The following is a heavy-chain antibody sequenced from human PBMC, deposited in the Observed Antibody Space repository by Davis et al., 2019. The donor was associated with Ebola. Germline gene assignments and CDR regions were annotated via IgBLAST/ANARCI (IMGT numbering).Heavy chain of an antibody. Sequence: GESLKISCAASGLTFSSYAMSWVRQAPGKGLEWVSGISGSGGSTYYADSVKGRFTISRDNSKNTLYLQMNSLRAEDTAVYYCARDHWENWFDPWGQGTLVTVSS. CDR2: ISGSGGST. D-gene: IGHD1-26*01. V-gene: IGHV3-23*01. CDR1: GLTFSSYA. J-gene: IGHJ5*02. CDR3: ARDHWENWFDP.